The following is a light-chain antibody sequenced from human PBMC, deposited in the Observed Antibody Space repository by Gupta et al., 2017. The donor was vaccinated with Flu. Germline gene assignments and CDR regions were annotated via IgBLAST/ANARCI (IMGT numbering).Light chain of an antibody. CDR3: MQALQTPRA. CDR1: QSLLHSNGHNY. CDR2: LGS. J-gene: IGKJ2*01. Sequence: DFVMTQSPLSLPVTPGEPASISCRSSQSLLHSNGHNYLEWYLQKPGQSPQLLIYLGSNRASGVPERFSGSGSGTDFTLKISRVEAEDVGVYYCMQALQTPRAFGQGTKLEIK. V-gene: IGKV2-28*01.